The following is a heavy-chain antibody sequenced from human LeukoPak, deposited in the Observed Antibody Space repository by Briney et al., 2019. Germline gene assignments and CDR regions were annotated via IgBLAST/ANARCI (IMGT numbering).Heavy chain of an antibody. CDR3: ARVSYDILTGYSYIDY. CDR2: IRSSSSYI. CDR1: GFTFSSYS. Sequence: GGSLRLSCAASGFTFSSYSMNWVRQAPGKGLEWVSSIRSSSSYIYYAASVKGRFTISRDNAKNSLYLQMNSLRAEDTAVYYCARVSYDILTGYSYIDYWGQGTLVTVSS. V-gene: IGHV3-21*01. J-gene: IGHJ4*02. D-gene: IGHD3-9*01.